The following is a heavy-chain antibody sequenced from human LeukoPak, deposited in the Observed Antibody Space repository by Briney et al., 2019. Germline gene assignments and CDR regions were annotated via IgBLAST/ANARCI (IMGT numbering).Heavy chain of an antibody. Sequence: GGSLRLSCAASGFTFSDYYMTWIRQAPGKGLEWVSYISSVGSIIYYADSVKGRFTISRDNAKNSLYLQMNSLRAEDTAVYFCARVGYDSSGRFDYWGQGTLVTVSS. CDR3: ARVGYDSSGRFDY. V-gene: IGHV3-11*04. D-gene: IGHD3-22*01. J-gene: IGHJ4*02. CDR2: ISSVGSII. CDR1: GFTFSDYY.